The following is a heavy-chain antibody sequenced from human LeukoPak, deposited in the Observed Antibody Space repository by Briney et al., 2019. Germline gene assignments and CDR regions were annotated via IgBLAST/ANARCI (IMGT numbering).Heavy chain of an antibody. CDR3: ARNWNILGDVSWFDP. J-gene: IGHJ5*02. CDR1: GGSMRSYN. V-gene: IGHV4-59*01. CDR2: VYSGGST. D-gene: IGHD1-1*01. Sequence: SETLSLTCTVSGGSMRSYNYNWIRQSPGKGPEWIGNVYSGGSTKYNPSLKSRATISIDTSKSQFSLKLSSVTAAGTAMYYCARNWNILGDVSWFDPWGQGTLVTVSS.